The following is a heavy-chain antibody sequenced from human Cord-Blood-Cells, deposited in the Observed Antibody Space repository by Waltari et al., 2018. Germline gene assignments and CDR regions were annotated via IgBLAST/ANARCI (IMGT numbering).Heavy chain of an antibody. CDR1: GGSISSSSYY. CDR3: ARVVAATPAFDI. CDR2: IYFSGST. Sequence: QLQLQESGPGLVKPSETLSLTCTVSGGSISSSSYYWGWIRQPPGKGLEWIGSIYFSGSTSYNPSLKSRVTISVDTSKNQFSLKLSSVTAADTAVYYCARVVAATPAFDIWGQGTMVTVSS. J-gene: IGHJ3*02. D-gene: IGHD2-15*01. V-gene: IGHV4-39*07.